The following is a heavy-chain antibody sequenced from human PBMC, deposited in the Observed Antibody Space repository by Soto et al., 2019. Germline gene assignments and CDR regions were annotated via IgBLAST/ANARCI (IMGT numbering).Heavy chain of an antibody. D-gene: IGHD5-18*01. CDR2: IYPGDSDT. J-gene: IGHJ6*02. CDR1: GYSFTSYW. Sequence: GESLKISCKGSGYSFTSYWVGWVRQMPGKGLEWMGIIYPGDSDTRYSPSFQGQVTISADKSISTAYLLWSSLKASDTAMYYCAGSRGYSYGTYWYYGMDVWGQGTTVTVS. CDR3: AGSRGYSYGTYWYYGMDV. V-gene: IGHV5-51*01.